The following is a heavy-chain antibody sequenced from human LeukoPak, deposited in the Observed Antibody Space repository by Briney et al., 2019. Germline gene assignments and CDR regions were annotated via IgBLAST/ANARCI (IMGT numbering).Heavy chain of an antibody. Sequence: PGGSLTLTCAASGFTFSSYWMSWVRQAPGKGLEWVANIKQDGSEKYYVDSVKGRFTISRDNAKNSLYLQMNSLRAEDTAVYYCARVKSSGWYLLGYYYMDVRGNGTTVTVSS. J-gene: IGHJ6*03. CDR1: GFTFSSYW. D-gene: IGHD6-19*01. CDR2: IKQDGSEK. V-gene: IGHV3-7*01. CDR3: ARVKSSGWYLLGYYYMDV.